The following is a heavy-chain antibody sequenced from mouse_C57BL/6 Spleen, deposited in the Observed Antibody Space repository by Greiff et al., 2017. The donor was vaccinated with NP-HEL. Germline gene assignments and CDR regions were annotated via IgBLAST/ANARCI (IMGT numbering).Heavy chain of an antibody. CDR3: TTTAQATAWFAY. CDR1: GFNIKDDY. V-gene: IGHV14-4*01. CDR2: IDPENGDT. Sequence: EVQLQQSGAELVRPGASVKLSCTASGFNIKDDYMHWVKQRPEQGLEWIGWIDPENGDTEYASKFQGKATITADTSSNTAYLQLSSLTSEDTAVYSCTTTAQATAWFAYWGQGTLVTVSA. J-gene: IGHJ3*01. D-gene: IGHD3-2*02.